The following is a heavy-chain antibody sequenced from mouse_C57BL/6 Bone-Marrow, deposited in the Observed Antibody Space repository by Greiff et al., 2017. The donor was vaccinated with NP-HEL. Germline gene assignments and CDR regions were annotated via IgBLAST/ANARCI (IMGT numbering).Heavy chain of an antibody. CDR3: LNWVYFDY. Sequence: QVQLQQSGAELARPGASVKMSCKASGYTFTSYTMHWVKQRPGQGLEWIGYINPSSGYTKYNQKFKDKATLTADKSSSTAYMQLSSLTSEDSAVYYCLNWVYFDYWGQGTTLTVSS. V-gene: IGHV1-4*01. CDR2: INPSSGYT. CDR1: GYTFTSYT. J-gene: IGHJ2*01. D-gene: IGHD4-1*01.